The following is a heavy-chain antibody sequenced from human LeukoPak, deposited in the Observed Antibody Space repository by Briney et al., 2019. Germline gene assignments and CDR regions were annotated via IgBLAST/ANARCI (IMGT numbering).Heavy chain of an antibody. CDR2: ISYDGSNK. V-gene: IGHV3-30*18. J-gene: IGHJ3*02. D-gene: IGHD4-17*01. Sequence: PGGSLRLSCAASGFTFSSYGMHWVRQAPGKGLEWVAAISYDGSNKYYADSVKGRFTISRDNSKNTLYLQMNSLRAEDTAVYYCAKATTVTTDQDAFDIWGQGTMVTVSS. CDR3: AKATTVTTDQDAFDI. CDR1: GFTFSSYG.